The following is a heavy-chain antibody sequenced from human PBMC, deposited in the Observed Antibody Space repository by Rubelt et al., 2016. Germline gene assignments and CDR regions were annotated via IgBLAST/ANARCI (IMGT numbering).Heavy chain of an antibody. CDR2: ISAYNGNT. CDR3: ARIRVRGIFGVVTCDAFDI. V-gene: IGHV1-18*01. D-gene: IGHD3-3*01. J-gene: IGHJ3*02. Sequence: ISAYNGNTNYAQKLQGRVTMTTDTSTSTAYMELRSLRSDDTAVYYCARIRVRGIFGVVTCDAFDIWGQGTMVTVSS.